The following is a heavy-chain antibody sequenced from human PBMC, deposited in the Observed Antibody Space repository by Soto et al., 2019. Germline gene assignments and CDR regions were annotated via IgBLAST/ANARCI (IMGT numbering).Heavy chain of an antibody. D-gene: IGHD6-19*01. Sequence: QVQLQESGPGLVKPSQTLSLTCTVSGGSISSDNYHWGWIRQHPGKGLEWIGYIFYSGTTYYNPSLKSRLTISVDTSKNQCSLNLNSVTAADTAVYYCARVGSGWYPSYFDYWGQGTLVTVSS. V-gene: IGHV4-31*03. J-gene: IGHJ4*02. CDR3: ARVGSGWYPSYFDY. CDR1: GGSISSDNYH. CDR2: IFYSGTT.